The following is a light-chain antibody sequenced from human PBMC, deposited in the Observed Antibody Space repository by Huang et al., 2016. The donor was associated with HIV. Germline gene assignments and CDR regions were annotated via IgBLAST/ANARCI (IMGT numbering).Light chain of an antibody. J-gene: IGKJ3*01. Sequence: QLTQSPSSLSASIGESVTIACRASHDITTYLAWYQPKPGRAPKLLIYDASTLQTGVPSRFRGLGSGTAFSLTITSLQPDDFAVYYCQQLSAYPLSFGPGTTVD. CDR1: HDITTY. CDR3: QQLSAYPLS. CDR2: DAS. V-gene: IGKV1-9*01.